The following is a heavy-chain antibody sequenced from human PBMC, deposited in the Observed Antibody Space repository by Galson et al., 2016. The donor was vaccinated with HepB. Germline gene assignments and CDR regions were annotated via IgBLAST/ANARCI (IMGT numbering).Heavy chain of an antibody. Sequence: SETLSLTCSVSGGSISSYSWSWIRQPPGKGLEWTGSIDNSGSINQNPSLKSRVTISADTSKNQFSLKLNSVTAADTAVYYCVIDGSPHYYYYHGMDVWGQGTTVTVSS. CDR2: IDNSGSI. CDR1: GGSISSYS. CDR3: VIDGSPHYYYYHGMDV. J-gene: IGHJ6*02. V-gene: IGHV4-59*01. D-gene: IGHD1-1*01.